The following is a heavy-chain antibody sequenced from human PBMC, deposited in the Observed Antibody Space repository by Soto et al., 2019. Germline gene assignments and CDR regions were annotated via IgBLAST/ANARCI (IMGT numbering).Heavy chain of an antibody. CDR2: ISGSGGST. CDR1: GFTFSSYA. D-gene: IGHD6-13*01. Sequence: GGSLRLSCAASGFTFSSYAMSWVRQAPGKGLEWVSAISGSGGSTYYADSVKGRFTISRDNSKNTLYLQVNSLRAEDTAVFYCAKVPSSNSWYYFDYWGQGTLVTVSS. J-gene: IGHJ4*02. CDR3: AKVPSSNSWYYFDY. V-gene: IGHV3-23*01.